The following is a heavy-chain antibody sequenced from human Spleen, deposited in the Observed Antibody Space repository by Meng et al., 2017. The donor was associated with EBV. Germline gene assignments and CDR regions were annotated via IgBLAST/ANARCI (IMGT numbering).Heavy chain of an antibody. V-gene: IGHV1-2*06. CDR1: GSTFTGEN. CDR2: INPNSGGT. D-gene: IGHD1-26*01. Sequence: QGQLVQSGAEVKKPGASVKVSCKSSGSTFTGENIHWLRQAPGQGLEWMGRINPNSGGTNYAQKFQGRVTMTRDTSISKAYMELSRLRSDDTAVYYCARAREVGALDYWGQGTLVTVSS. J-gene: IGHJ4*02. CDR3: ARAREVGALDY.